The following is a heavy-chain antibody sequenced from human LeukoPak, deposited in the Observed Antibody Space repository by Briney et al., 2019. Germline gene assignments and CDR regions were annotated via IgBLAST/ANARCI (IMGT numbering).Heavy chain of an antibody. CDR2: ISGSGGST. Sequence: GALRLSCAASGFTFSSYAMSWVRQAPGKGLEWVSAISGSGGSTYYADSVKGRFTISRDNSKKTLYLQMNSLRAEDTAVYYCAKDQYYYDSSGYTYDYWGQGTLVTVSS. D-gene: IGHD3-22*01. CDR1: GFTFSSYA. J-gene: IGHJ4*02. CDR3: AKDQYYYDSSGYTYDY. V-gene: IGHV3-23*01.